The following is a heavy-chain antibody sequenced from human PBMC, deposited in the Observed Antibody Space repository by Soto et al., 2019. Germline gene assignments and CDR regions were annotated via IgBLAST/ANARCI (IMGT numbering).Heavy chain of an antibody. J-gene: IGHJ6*02. CDR1: GFTFGDYA. Sequence: GGSLRLSCTASGFTFGDYAMSWFRQAPGKGLEWVGFIRSKAYGGTTEYAASVKGRFTISRDDSKSIAYLQMNSLKTEDTAVYYCTRGYSGSYSPAYYYYGMDVWGQGTTVTVSS. V-gene: IGHV3-49*03. CDR2: IRSKAYGGTT. CDR3: TRGYSGSYSPAYYYYGMDV. D-gene: IGHD1-26*01.